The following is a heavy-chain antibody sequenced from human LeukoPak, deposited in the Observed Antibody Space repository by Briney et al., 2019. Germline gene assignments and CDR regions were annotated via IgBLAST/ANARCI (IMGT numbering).Heavy chain of an antibody. D-gene: IGHD3-22*01. V-gene: IGHV4-61*02. CDR3: ARASYSYDISGWVPFDY. Sequence: PSETLSLTCTVSGGSISSGDYCWSWIRQPAGKGLEWIGRIYTSGSTTYNPSLKSRVTISGDTSENQFSLRLSSVTAADTAVYYCARASYSYDISGWVPFDYWGQGTLVTVSS. J-gene: IGHJ4*02. CDR1: GGSISSGDYC. CDR2: IYTSGST.